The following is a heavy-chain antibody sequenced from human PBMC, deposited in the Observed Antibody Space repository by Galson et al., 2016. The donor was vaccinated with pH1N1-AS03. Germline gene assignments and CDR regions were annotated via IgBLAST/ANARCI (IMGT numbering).Heavy chain of an antibody. Sequence: QSGAEVKKPGESLKISCKASAYTFANYWIVWVRQMPGKGLEWMGIMYPANFDTRYSPSFQGHVTISADTSINTAYLQWSSLRASDTAMYYCARRKSVTGREFDSWGQGTLVTVSS. CDR1: AYTFANYW. D-gene: IGHD6-19*01. V-gene: IGHV5-51*01. CDR2: MYPANFDT. J-gene: IGHJ5*01. CDR3: ARRKSVTGREFDS.